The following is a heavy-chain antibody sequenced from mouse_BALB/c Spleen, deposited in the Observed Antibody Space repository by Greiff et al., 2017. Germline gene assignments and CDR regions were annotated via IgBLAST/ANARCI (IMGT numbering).Heavy chain of an antibody. D-gene: IGHD2-14*01. J-gene: IGHJ3*01. CDR1: GFSLTSYG. CDR2: IWSGGST. Sequence: VQRVESGPGLVQPSQSLSITCTVSGFSLTSYGVHWVRQSPGKGLEWLGVIWSGGSTDYNAAFISRLSISKDNSKSQVFFKMNSLQANDTAIYYCARTYYRYDGPWFAYWGQGTLVTVSA. V-gene: IGHV2-2*02. CDR3: ARTYYRYDGPWFAY.